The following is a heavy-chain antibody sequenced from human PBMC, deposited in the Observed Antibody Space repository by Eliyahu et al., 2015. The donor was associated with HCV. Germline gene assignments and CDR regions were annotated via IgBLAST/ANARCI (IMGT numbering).Heavy chain of an antibody. CDR3: ARAFNGVGAYGVLEI. D-gene: IGHD2-8*01. V-gene: IGHV4-39*02. CDR2: LYYNGDT. J-gene: IGHJ4*02. CDR1: GGSLYSGGSY. Sequence: QLQESGPGLVKPSETLSLXCSASGGSLYSGGSYCGWVRQTPGKGLEWIGSLYYNGDTYYNPSLKSRIIVSADTSKKFVSLRLTSVTAADTAVYYCARAFNGVGAYGVLEIWGQGILVSVSS.